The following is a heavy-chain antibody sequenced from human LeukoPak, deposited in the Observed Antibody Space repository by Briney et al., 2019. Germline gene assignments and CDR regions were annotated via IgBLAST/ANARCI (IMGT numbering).Heavy chain of an antibody. D-gene: IGHD1-26*01. Sequence: SVKVSCKASGGTFSSYAISWVRQAPGQGLEWMGRIIPILGIANYAQKFQGRVTITADKSTSTAYMELSSLRSEDTAVYYCASGSYQEGCDYWGQGTLVTVSS. CDR2: IIPILGIA. J-gene: IGHJ4*02. CDR1: GGTFSSYA. CDR3: ASGSYQEGCDY. V-gene: IGHV1-69*04.